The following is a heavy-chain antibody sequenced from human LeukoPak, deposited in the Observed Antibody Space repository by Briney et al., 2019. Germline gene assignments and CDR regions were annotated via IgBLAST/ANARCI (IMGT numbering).Heavy chain of an antibody. D-gene: IGHD2/OR15-2a*01. CDR2: ISDIGSI. CDR1: GGSISSYN. V-gene: IGHV4-59*08. J-gene: IGHJ4*02. CDR3: AGHHPRNTVDF. Sequence: ETLSLTCTVSGGSISSYNWSWIRQPPGKGLEWIAYISDIGSINYNPSLKSRVTISLDTSNNQFSLKLSSVTAADTAVYYCAGHHPRNTVDFWGQGTLVTVSS.